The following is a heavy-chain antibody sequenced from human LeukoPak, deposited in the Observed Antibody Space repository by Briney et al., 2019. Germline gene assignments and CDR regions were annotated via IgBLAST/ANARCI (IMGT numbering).Heavy chain of an antibody. CDR3: AKGLAVAGREYYFDY. CDR1: GFTFSSYG. D-gene: IGHD6-19*01. V-gene: IGHV3-33*06. J-gene: IGHJ4*02. CDR2: IWYDGSNK. Sequence: GGSLRLSCAASGFTFSSYGMHWVRQAPGKGLEWVAVIWYDGSNKYYADSVKGRFTISRDNSKNTLYLQMNSLRAEDTAVYCCAKGLAVAGREYYFDYWGQGTLVTVSS.